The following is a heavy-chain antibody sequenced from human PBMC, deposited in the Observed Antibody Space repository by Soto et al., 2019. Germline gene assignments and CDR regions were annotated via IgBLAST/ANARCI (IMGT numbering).Heavy chain of an antibody. D-gene: IGHD2-2*02. CDR2: ICGTGGKP. Sequence: GGSLRLSCAASGFTFSSYALHWVRQAPGKGLEWVAVICGTGGKPYYADSVRGRVTISRDNSKNTLYLQMNSLRAEDTAVYYCETYCSSTSWYKAYGTDVWGQGT. V-gene: IGHV3-33*03. CDR1: GFTFSSYA. CDR3: ETYCSSTSWYKAYGTDV. J-gene: IGHJ6*02.